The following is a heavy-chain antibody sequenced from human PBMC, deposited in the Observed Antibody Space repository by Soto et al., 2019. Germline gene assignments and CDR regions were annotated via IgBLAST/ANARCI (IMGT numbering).Heavy chain of an antibody. D-gene: IGHD3-10*01. CDR1: GFTFNNYA. Sequence: EVQLLESGGGLVQPAGSLRLSCAASGFTFNNYAMSWVRQAPGTGLEWVSVISGSGQRTSYADSVKGRFTVSRDNSKNTVDLHMKRLRAADTAVYYCAKDSYHGSGSYITPYYFDSWGQGTLITVSS. CDR3: AKDSYHGSGSYITPYYFDS. J-gene: IGHJ4*02. CDR2: ISGSGQRT. V-gene: IGHV3-23*01.